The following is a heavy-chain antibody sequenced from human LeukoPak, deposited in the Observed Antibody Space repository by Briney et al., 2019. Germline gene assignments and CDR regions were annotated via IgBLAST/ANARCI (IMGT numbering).Heavy chain of an antibody. CDR1: GDSVSSDSAT. Sequence: SQTLSLTCAISGDSVSSDSATWNWIRQSPSRGLEWLARTYYRSKWYSAYAVSVKSRISINSDTSKNQFSLQLNSVTPEDTAIYYCARGPQWLNYWGQGTLVTVSS. CDR3: ARGPQWLNY. CDR2: TYYRSKWYS. J-gene: IGHJ4*02. D-gene: IGHD6-19*01. V-gene: IGHV6-1*01.